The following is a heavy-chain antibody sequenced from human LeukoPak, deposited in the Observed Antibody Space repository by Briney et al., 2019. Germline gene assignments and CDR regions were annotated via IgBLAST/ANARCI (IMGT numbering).Heavy chain of an antibody. CDR3: ARWVHKLAHLDS. CDR2: TCYKSKWSN. J-gene: IGHJ4*02. CDR1: GDSVSSNSVA. Sequence: SQTLSLTCAISGDSVSSNSVAWNWVRQSPSRGLEWLGRTCYKSKWSNDYAFSVKSRITINPDTSKNQFSLHLNSVTPEDTAVYYCARWVHKLAHLDSWGQGTQVTVSS. V-gene: IGHV6-1*01. D-gene: IGHD1-1*01.